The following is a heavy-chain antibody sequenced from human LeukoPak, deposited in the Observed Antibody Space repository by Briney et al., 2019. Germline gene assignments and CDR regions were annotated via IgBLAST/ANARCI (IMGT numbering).Heavy chain of an antibody. CDR2: ISGSGGST. J-gene: IGHJ5*02. CDR3: AKVGRGPTHNWFDP. V-gene: IGHV3-23*01. CDR1: GFTFSSYG. D-gene: IGHD2-15*01. Sequence: GGSLRLSCAASGFTFSSYGMSWVRQAPGKGLEWVSAISGSGGSTYYADSVKGRLTISRDNSKNTLYLQMNSLRAEDTAVYYCAKVGRGPTHNWFDPWGQGTLVTVSS.